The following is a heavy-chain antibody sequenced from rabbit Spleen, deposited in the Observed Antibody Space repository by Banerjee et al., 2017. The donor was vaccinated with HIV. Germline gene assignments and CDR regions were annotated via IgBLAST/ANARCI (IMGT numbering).Heavy chain of an antibody. J-gene: IGHJ6*01. CDR1: GFSFSSINW. Sequence: QQQLEESGGGLVKPGGTLTLTCTASGFSFSSINWICWVRQAPGKGLEWIACIDSGDGDTDYATWAKGRFTISKTSSTTVTLRMTSLTAADTATYFCARDTSSSFSSYGMDLWGQGTLVTVS. D-gene: IGHD1-1*01. CDR2: IDSGDGDT. CDR3: ARDTSSSFSSYGMDL. V-gene: IGHV1S45*01.